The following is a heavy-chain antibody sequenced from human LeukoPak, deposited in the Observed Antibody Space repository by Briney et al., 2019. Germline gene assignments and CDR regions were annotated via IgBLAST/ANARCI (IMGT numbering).Heavy chain of an antibody. V-gene: IGHV4-38-2*01. J-gene: IGHJ5*02. Sequence: SETLSLTCAVSGYSISSGYYWGWIRPPPGKGLEWIGNIYHSGSTYYNPSLKSRVTISVDTSKNQFSLKLSSVTAADTAVYYCASLRVRLLWFGDLVPSWFDPWGQGTLVTVSS. CDR1: GYSISSGYY. D-gene: IGHD3-10*01. CDR3: ASLRVRLLWFGDLVPSWFDP. CDR2: IYHSGST.